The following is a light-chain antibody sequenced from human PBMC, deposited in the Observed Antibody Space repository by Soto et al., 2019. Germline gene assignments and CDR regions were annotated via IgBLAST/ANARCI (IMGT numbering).Light chain of an antibody. CDR3: QHRNWPLT. J-gene: IGKJ4*01. CDR1: QSVSSRY. CDR2: AAS. V-gene: IGKV3D-7*01. Sequence: PGERVTLSCRARQSVSSRYLTWYQQKPGQAPRLLIYAASTRATSIPARFSGSGSGTDFTLTISSLQPEDFAVYYCQHRNWPLTFGGGTKV.